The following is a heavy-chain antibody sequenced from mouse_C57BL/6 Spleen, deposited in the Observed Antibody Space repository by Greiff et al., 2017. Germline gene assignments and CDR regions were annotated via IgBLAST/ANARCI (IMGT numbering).Heavy chain of an antibody. J-gene: IGHJ2*01. CDR1: GYTFTDYY. D-gene: IGHD3-3*01. CDR3: AREGRDNCDY. CDR2: INPNNGGT. Sequence: VQLQQSGPELVKPGASVKISCKASGYTFTDYYMNWVKQSHGKSLEWIGDINPNNGGTSYNQKFKGKATLTVDKSSSTAYMELRSLTSEDSAVYYCAREGRDNCDYWGQGTTLTVSS. V-gene: IGHV1-26*01.